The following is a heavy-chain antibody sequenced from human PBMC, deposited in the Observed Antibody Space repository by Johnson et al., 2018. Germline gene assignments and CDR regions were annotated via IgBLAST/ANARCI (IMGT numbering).Heavy chain of an antibody. CDR3: VGGVGWILQH. D-gene: IGHD1-26*01. J-gene: IGHJ1*01. CDR1: GFTFSNYW. CDR2: IRKDGREK. V-gene: IGHV3-7*01. Sequence: VQLVQSGGGLVPPGGSLRLSCAASGFTFSNYWMFWVRQAPGKGLEWVATIRKDGREKLYVDSVKGRFTMSRDNAKNSLYLQMNSLRDEDTAGYYCVGGVGWILQHWGQGTLVSVSS.